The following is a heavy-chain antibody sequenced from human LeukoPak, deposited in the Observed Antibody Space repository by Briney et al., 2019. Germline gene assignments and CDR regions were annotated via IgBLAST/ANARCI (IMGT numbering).Heavy chain of an antibody. V-gene: IGHV3-74*01. D-gene: IGHD6-19*01. CDR1: FAFXRNW. CDR2: INSDGSAT. Sequence: FAFXRNWXXXVRQAPGKGLGXVXRINSDGSATHYADSVKRRFTISRDNAKNTLYLQMNSLRAEDTAVYYCATDPDSGGWSTFDYWGQGTLVTVSS. CDR3: ATDPDSGGWSTFDY. J-gene: IGHJ4*02.